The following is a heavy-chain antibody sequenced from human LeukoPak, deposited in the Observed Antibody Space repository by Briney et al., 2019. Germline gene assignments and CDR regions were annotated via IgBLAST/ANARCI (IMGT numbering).Heavy chain of an antibody. Sequence: NPSETLSLTCTVSGGSISSGGYYWSWIRQHPGKGLEWIGYIYYSGSTYYNPSLKSRVTISVDTSKNQFSLKLSSVTAADTAVYYCARDRLRARWFDPWGQGTLVTVSS. CDR1: GGSISSGGYY. CDR2: IYYSGST. CDR3: ARDRLRARWFDP. D-gene: IGHD4-17*01. V-gene: IGHV4-31*03. J-gene: IGHJ5*02.